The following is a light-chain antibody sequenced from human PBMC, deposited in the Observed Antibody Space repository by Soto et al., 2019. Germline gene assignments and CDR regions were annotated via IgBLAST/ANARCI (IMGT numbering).Light chain of an antibody. CDR1: QSLLHSNGYNY. V-gene: IGKV2-28*01. Sequence: IVMTQSPLSLPVTPGEAASISCRSSQSLLHSNGYNYLDWYLQKPGQSPQLLIYLGSNRASGVPDRFSSSGSGTEFTLNISRLEAEDVAVYYCMQAIQSPITFGHGTKVDIK. J-gene: IGKJ3*01. CDR2: LGS. CDR3: MQAIQSPIT.